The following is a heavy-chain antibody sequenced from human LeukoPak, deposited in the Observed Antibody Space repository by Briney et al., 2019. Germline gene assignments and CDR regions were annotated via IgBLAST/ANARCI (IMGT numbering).Heavy chain of an antibody. Sequence: GGSLRLSCAASGFTFSSYSMIWVRQAPGKGLEWVSSISSSSSYIYYADSVKGRFTISRDNAKNSLYLQMNSLRAEDTAVYYCARDRWQLAQDFDYWGQGTLVTVSS. CDR3: ARDRWQLAQDFDY. CDR1: GFTFSSYS. D-gene: IGHD6-6*01. CDR2: ISSSSSYI. V-gene: IGHV3-21*01. J-gene: IGHJ4*02.